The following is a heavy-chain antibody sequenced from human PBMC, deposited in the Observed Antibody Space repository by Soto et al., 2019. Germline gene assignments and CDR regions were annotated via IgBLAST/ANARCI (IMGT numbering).Heavy chain of an antibody. Sequence: VQLVESGGGLVKPGGSLRLSCAASGFTFSNYSMNWVRQAPGKGLEWDSFISSSSRHIYYADSVKGRFTISRDNAKNSLYLQMNSLRAEDTAVYYCARGSLTARDGFDIWGQETMVTVSS. CDR1: GFTFSNYS. D-gene: IGHD2-21*02. J-gene: IGHJ3*02. V-gene: IGHV3-21*01. CDR2: ISSSSRHI. CDR3: ARGSLTARDGFDI.